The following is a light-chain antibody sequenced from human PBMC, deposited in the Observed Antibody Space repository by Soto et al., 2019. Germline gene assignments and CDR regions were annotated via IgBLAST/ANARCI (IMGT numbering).Light chain of an antibody. J-gene: IGKJ3*01. CDR2: DAS. Sequence: DIPMTQSPSTLSASVGDRVTITCRASQSISSWLAWYQQKPGKAPKLLIYDASSLESGVPSRFSGSGSGTEFTLTISSLQPDDFATYYCQQYNSYLGTFGPGTKVDIK. CDR1: QSISSW. V-gene: IGKV1-5*01. CDR3: QQYNSYLGT.